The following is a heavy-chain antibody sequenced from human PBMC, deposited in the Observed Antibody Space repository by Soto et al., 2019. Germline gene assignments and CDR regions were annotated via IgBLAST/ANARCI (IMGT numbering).Heavy chain of an antibody. CDR3: ARDIVTTIGAFDI. V-gene: IGHV3-33*01. D-gene: IGHD5-12*01. Sequence: QVQLVESGGGVVQPGRSLRLSCAGSGFPFSNYGMHWVRQSPGKGLEWVAIIWFDGSDKYYADSVEGRFTISRDNSQNTLYLQMPSLRAEDTAVYYCARDIVTTIGAFDIWGLGTMVTVSS. CDR2: IWFDGSDK. J-gene: IGHJ3*02. CDR1: GFPFSNYG.